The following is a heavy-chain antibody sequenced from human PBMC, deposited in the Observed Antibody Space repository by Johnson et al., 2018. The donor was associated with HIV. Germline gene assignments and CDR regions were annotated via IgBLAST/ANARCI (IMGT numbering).Heavy chain of an antibody. CDR1: GFTFRNYA. D-gene: IGHD1-26*01. J-gene: IGHJ3*02. CDR2: IRYDGSKK. V-gene: IGHV3-30*02. CDR3: AKDAHWDVGRGAFDI. Sequence: QVQLVESGGGVVQPGRSLRLSCAASGFTFRNYAMDWVRQAPGKGLQWVAFIRYDGSKKYYADSVKGRFTISRDNSKNTLYLQMNSLRAEDTAVYYCAKDAHWDVGRGAFDIWGQGTMVTVSS.